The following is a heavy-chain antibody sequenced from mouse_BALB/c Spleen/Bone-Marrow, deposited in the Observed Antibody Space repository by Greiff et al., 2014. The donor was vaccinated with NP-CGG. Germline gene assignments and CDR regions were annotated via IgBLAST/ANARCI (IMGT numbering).Heavy chain of an antibody. CDR2: IWAGGST. Sequence: QVQLQQPGPGLVAPSQSLSITCTVSGFSLTSYGVHWVRQPPGKGLEWLGVIWAGGSTNYNSALMSRLSISKDNSKSQVFLKMNSLHTDDTAMYYCASPNAWFAYWGQGTLVTVSA. CDR1: GFSLTSYG. J-gene: IGHJ3*01. CDR3: ASPNAWFAY. V-gene: IGHV2-9*02.